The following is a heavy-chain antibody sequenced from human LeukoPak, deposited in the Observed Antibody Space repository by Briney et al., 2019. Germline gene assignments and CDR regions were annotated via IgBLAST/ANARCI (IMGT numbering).Heavy chain of an antibody. Sequence: ASVKVSRKASGYTFTGYYMHWVRQAPGQGLEWMGWINPNSGGTNYAQKFQGRVTMTRDTSISTAYMELSRLRSDDTAVYYCARTLWFGELPIDYWGQGTLVTVSS. CDR2: INPNSGGT. D-gene: IGHD3-10*01. CDR3: ARTLWFGELPIDY. J-gene: IGHJ4*02. V-gene: IGHV1-2*02. CDR1: GYTFTGYY.